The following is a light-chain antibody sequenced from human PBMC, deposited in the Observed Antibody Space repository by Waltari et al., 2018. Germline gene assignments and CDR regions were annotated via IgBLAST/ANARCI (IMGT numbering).Light chain of an antibody. CDR2: KAS. Sequence: DIQMTQSPSTLSASVGDRVTITCRASQNINSWLAWYQQRPGKAPRLLLYKASTLQSGVPSMFSGSRSGTEFTLTINSLQTDDFATYYCQQYSSYSSWTFGQGTQV. CDR3: QQYSSYSSWT. CDR1: QNINSW. J-gene: IGKJ1*01. V-gene: IGKV1-5*03.